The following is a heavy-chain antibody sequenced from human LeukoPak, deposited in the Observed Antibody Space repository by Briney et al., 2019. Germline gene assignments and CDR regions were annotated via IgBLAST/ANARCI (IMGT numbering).Heavy chain of an antibody. CDR2: ISSSSYI. Sequence: PGGSLRLSCAASGLTFSSYSMNWVRQAPGKGLEWVSSISSSSYIYYADSVKGRFTISRDNAKNSLYLQMNSLRAEDTAVYYCARDGDILTGRYFDYWGQGTLVTVSS. CDR1: GLTFSSYS. D-gene: IGHD3-9*01. CDR3: ARDGDILTGRYFDY. J-gene: IGHJ4*02. V-gene: IGHV3-21*01.